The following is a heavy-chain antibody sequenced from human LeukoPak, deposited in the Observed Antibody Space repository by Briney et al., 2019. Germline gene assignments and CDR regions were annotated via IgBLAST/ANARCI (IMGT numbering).Heavy chain of an antibody. Sequence: ASVKVSCKASGYTFTSYGISWVRQAPGQGLEWMGIINPSAGSTSYAQKFQGRVTMTRDTSTSTVYMELSSLRSEDTAVYYCARALSGSYYGDYWGQGTLVTVSS. V-gene: IGHV1-46*01. CDR2: INPSAGST. J-gene: IGHJ4*02. CDR1: GYTFTSYG. CDR3: ARALSGSYYGDY. D-gene: IGHD1-26*01.